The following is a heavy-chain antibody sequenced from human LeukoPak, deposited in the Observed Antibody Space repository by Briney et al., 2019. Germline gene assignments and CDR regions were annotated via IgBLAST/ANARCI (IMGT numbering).Heavy chain of an antibody. V-gene: IGHV1-69*05. Sequence: SVKVSCKASGGTFSSYAISWVRQAPGQGLEWMGRIIPIFGTANYAQKFQGRVTITTDGSTSTAYMELSSLRSEDTAVYYCAKGDYSNSYNYWGQGTLVTVSS. D-gene: IGHD4-17*01. CDR3: AKGDYSNSYNY. J-gene: IGHJ4*02. CDR1: GGTFSSYA. CDR2: IIPIFGTA.